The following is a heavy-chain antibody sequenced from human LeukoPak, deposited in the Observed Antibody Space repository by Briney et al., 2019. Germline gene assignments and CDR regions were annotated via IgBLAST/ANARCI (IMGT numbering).Heavy chain of an antibody. CDR3: ARGGLGYCSGGSCYSIVWYFDL. J-gene: IGHJ2*01. CDR1: GYTFTSYY. Sequence: ASVKVSCKASGYTFTSYYMHWVRQAPGQGLEWMGIINPSGGSTSYAQKFQGRVAMTRDMSTSTVYMELSSLRSEDTAVYYCARGGLGYCSGGSCYSIVWYFDLWGRGTLVTVSS. V-gene: IGHV1-46*01. D-gene: IGHD2-15*01. CDR2: INPSGGST.